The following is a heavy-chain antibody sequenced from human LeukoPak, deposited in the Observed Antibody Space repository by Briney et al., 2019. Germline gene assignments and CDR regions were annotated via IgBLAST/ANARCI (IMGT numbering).Heavy chain of an antibody. CDR1: GGSISSTNW. CDR3: ARDAGITRTKWYFDL. V-gene: IGHV4-4*02. CDR2: IYYSGNP. J-gene: IGHJ2*01. D-gene: IGHD1-20*01. Sequence: SGTLSLTCAVSGGSISSTNWWSWVRQPPGKGLEWIGEIYYSGNPNYNPSLKSRVTISIDKSKNQFSLKLSSVTAADTVVYYCARDAGITRTKWYFDLWGRGTLVTVSS.